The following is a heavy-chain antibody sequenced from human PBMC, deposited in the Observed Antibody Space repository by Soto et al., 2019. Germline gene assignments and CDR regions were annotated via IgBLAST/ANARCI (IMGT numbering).Heavy chain of an antibody. Sequence: EVQLVESGGGLVQPGRSLRLSCAASGFTFDDYAMHWVRQAPGKGLEWVSGISWNSGSIGYADSVKGRFTISRDNAKNSLYLQMNSLRAEDTALYYCAKDRWYSSSAFDYWGQGTLVTVSS. J-gene: IGHJ4*02. D-gene: IGHD6-6*01. CDR2: ISWNSGSI. CDR3: AKDRWYSSSAFDY. V-gene: IGHV3-9*01. CDR1: GFTFDDYA.